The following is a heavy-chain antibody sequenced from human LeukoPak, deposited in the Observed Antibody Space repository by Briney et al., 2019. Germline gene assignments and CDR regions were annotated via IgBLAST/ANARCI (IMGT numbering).Heavy chain of an antibody. CDR1: GFTFSYYG. CDR3: ARYHLGSYFRDPFDH. J-gene: IGHJ4*02. D-gene: IGHD3-10*01. V-gene: IGHV3-48*04. CDR2: ITYGSDTI. Sequence: GRSLRLSCVASGFTFSYYGMHWVRQAPGKGLEWVAYITYGSDTIFYADSVKGRFTVSRDNAKNSLYLQMDSLRAEDTAVYYCARYHLGSYFRDPFDHWGQGTLVTVSS.